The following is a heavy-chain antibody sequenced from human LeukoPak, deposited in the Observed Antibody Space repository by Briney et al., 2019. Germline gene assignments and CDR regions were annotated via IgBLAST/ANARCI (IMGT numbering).Heavy chain of an antibody. D-gene: IGHD6-19*01. CDR2: IYTSGST. J-gene: IGHJ4*02. Sequence: KPSETLSLTCTVSGGSISSYYWSWIRQPAGKGLEWIGRIYTSGSTNYNPSLKSRVTMSVDTSKNQFSLKLSSVTAADTALYYCAXXXXXXXXTXYPXSSXXXLDYWGXGTLVTVSS. CDR1: GGSISSYY. CDR3: AXXXXXXXXTXYPXSSXXXLDY. V-gene: IGHV4-4*07.